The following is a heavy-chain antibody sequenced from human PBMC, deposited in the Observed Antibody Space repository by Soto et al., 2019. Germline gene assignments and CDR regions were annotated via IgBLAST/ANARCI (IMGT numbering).Heavy chain of an antibody. CDR3: ARGPGAPDY. Sequence: SETLSLTCTVSGGSISSYDWSWIRLPPGKGLEWIGYIYYSGSTNYNPSLKSRVTISVDTSKNQFSLKLSSVTAADTAVYYCARGPGAPDYWCQGTLVTVSS. CDR1: GGSISSYD. CDR2: IYYSGST. J-gene: IGHJ4*02. V-gene: IGHV4-59*12. D-gene: IGHD1-26*01.